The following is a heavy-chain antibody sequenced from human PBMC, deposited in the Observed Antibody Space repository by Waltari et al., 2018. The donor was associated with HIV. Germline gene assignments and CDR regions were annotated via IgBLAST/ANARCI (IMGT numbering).Heavy chain of an antibody. CDR1: GDSISNSNYF. Sequence: QLQLQESGPGLVKPSETLSLTCTVSGDSISNSNYFWGWIRQPPGKGLEWIGRIYYSGSTYYNPSLKSRVTISVDTSKNQFSLKVNSVTAADTAVYYCARHALRVGAAYWSFDLGGRGTLVTVSS. CDR3: ARHALRVGAAYWSFDL. J-gene: IGHJ2*01. D-gene: IGHD1-26*01. V-gene: IGHV4-39*01. CDR2: IYYSGST.